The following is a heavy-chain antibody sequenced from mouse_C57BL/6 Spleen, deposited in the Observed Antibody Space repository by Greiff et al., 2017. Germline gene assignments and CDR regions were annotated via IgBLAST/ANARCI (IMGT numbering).Heavy chain of an antibody. CDR2: FYPGSGSI. V-gene: IGHV1-62-2*01. CDR3: ARHEDRVYYGKGALFAY. CDR1: GYTFTEYT. J-gene: IGHJ3*01. Sequence: QVQLQQSGAELVKPGASVKLSCKASGYTFTEYTIHWVKQRSGQGLEWIGWFYPGSGSIKYNEKFKDKATLTADKSYSTVYMGLSRLTSEDSAVYFCARHEDRVYYGKGALFAYWGQGTLGTVSA. D-gene: IGHD2-1*01.